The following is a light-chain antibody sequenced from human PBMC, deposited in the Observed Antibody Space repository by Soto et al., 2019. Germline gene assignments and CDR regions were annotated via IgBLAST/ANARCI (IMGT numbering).Light chain of an antibody. J-gene: IGKJ4*01. V-gene: IGKV1-9*01. CDR1: QVISSY. CDR3: QQRNSYPLT. Sequence: DIQLTQSPSFLSASVGDRVTITCRASQVISSYLAWYQQKPGKAPNLLIYAASTLQSGVPSRFSGSGSGTEFTLTINNLQPGDFATYFCQQRNSYPLTFGGGTKVEIK. CDR2: AAS.